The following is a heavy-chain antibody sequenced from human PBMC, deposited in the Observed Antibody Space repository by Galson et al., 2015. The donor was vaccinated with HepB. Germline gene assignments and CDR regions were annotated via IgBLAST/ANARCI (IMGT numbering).Heavy chain of an antibody. V-gene: IGHV1-24*01. Sequence: SVKVSCKASGGTFSNYAISWVRQAPGKGLEWMGGFDPEDGETIYAQKFQGRVTMTEDTSTDTAYMELSSLRSEDTAVYYCATRAYDFWSGYVESEVGMDVWGQGTTVTVSS. CDR3: ATRAYDFWSGYVESEVGMDV. J-gene: IGHJ6*02. CDR2: FDPEDGET. D-gene: IGHD3-3*01. CDR1: GGTFSNYA.